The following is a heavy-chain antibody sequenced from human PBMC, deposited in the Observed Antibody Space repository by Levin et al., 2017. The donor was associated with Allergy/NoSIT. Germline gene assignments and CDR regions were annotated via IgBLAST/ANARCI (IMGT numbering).Heavy chain of an antibody. CDR3: AGAGTYYDFWSGWR. CDR1: GYSISSGYY. V-gene: IGHV4-38-2*01. D-gene: IGHD3-3*01. Sequence: SETLSLTCDVSGYSISSGYYWGWIRQSPGKALEWIGSIYHSGSTYYNPSLKSRVTISVDTSKNQFSLKLNSVTAADTAIYYCAGAGTYYDFWSGWRWGQGTLVTVSS. J-gene: IGHJ4*02. CDR2: IYHSGST.